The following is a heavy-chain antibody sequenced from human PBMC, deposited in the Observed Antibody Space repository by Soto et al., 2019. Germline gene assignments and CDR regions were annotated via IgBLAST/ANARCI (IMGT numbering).Heavy chain of an antibody. J-gene: IGHJ4*02. CDR3: AKEYCGGHCSSDYFDY. D-gene: IGHD2-21*01. CDR1: GFTFSSYS. Sequence: GGSLRLSCAASGFTFSSYSMSWVRQAPGKGLEWVSNISGSGGSTYYADPVKGRFTISRDNSKNTLYPQMNSLRAEDTAVYYCAKEYCGGHCSSDYFDYWGQGTLVTVPQ. CDR2: ISGSGGST. V-gene: IGHV3-23*01.